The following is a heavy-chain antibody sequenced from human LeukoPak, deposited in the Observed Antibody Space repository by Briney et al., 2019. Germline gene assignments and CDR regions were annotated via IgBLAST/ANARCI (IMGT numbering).Heavy chain of an antibody. D-gene: IGHD3-10*01. CDR2: ISSSGSTI. CDR3: AREYGSGSYLV. J-gene: IGHJ3*01. Sequence: GGSLRLSCAASGFTFSSYEMNWVRQAPGKGLEWVSYISSSGSTIYYADSVKRRFTISRDNAKNSLYLQMNSLRAEDTAVYYCAREYGSGSYLVWGQGTMVTVSS. V-gene: IGHV3-48*03. CDR1: GFTFSSYE.